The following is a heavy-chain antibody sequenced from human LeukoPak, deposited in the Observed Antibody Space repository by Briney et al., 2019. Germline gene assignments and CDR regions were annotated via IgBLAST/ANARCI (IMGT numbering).Heavy chain of an antibody. CDR1: GFTFSTYW. V-gene: IGHV3-7*01. Sequence: GGSLRLSCAASGFTFSTYWMSWVRQAPGKGLEWGASIKQDGSEKYYVDSVKGRFTISRDNAKNSLYLQMNSLRAEDTAVYYCARPPAGPHYFDYWGQGTLVTVSS. D-gene: IGHD3-10*01. CDR2: IKQDGSEK. J-gene: IGHJ4*02. CDR3: ARPPAGPHYFDY.